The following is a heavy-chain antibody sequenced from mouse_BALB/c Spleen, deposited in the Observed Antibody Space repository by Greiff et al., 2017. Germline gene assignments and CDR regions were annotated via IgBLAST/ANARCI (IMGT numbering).Heavy chain of an antibody. CDR3: ARSDYDGY. CDR1: GYSFTSYY. CDR2: IDPFNGGT. J-gene: IGHJ2*01. Sequence: VQLQQSGPELMKPGASVKISCKASGYSFTSYYMHWVKQSHGKSLEWIGYIDPFNGGTSYNQKFKGKATLTVDKSSSTAYMHLSSLTSEDSAVYYCARSDYDGYWGQGTTLTVSS. D-gene: IGHD2-4*01. V-gene: IGHV1S135*01.